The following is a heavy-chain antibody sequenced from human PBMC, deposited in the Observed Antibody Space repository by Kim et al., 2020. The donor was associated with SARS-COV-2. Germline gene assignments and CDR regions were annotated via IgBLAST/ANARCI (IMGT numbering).Heavy chain of an antibody. D-gene: IGHD6-19*01. CDR1: GFTLTKYG. Sequence: GGSLRLSCKASGFTLTKYGMHWVRQAPGTGLEWVAFVSYDGSVKYYGETVKGRFTNSRDTSKNTLFLQMDSLRAGDTAVYYCTRGAVSVNDARGIWGQGSLVSVSS. V-gene: IGHV3-30*03. J-gene: IGHJ3*02. CDR3: TRGAVSVNDARGI. CDR2: VSYDGSVK.